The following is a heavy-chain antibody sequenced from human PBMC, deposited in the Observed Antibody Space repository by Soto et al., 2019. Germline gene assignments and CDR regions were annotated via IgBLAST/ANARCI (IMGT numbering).Heavy chain of an antibody. D-gene: IGHD3-9*01. CDR1: VFTFSDSW. CDR2: IKQDGSQT. CDR3: VGESTCLRHYDY. J-gene: IGHJ4*01. Sequence: GGSLRLSCAASVFTFSDSWMGWVRQSPGKGLEWVANIKQDGSQTLHQGSLRGRFVISRDNTLNTLYLHVTGLRAEDTAVYYCVGESTCLRHYDYWGHGTLLTVSS. V-gene: IGHV3-7*01.